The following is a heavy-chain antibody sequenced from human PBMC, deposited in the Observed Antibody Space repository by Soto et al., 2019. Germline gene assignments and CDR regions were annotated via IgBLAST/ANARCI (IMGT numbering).Heavy chain of an antibody. Sequence: GGSLRLSCAASGFTFGNSWMHWVRQAPGEGLEWVSRMNSDGSSTDYAGSVKGRFTVSRDNAKNTLYLQMNSLRAEDTAVYSCATAEVDYWGPGTLVTVSS. V-gene: IGHV3-74*01. J-gene: IGHJ4*02. CDR2: MNSDGSST. CDR3: ATAEVDY. CDR1: GFTFGNSW.